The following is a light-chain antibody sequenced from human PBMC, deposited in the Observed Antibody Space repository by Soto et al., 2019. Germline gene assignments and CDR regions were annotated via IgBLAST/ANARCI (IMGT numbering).Light chain of an antibody. Sequence: DIVMTQSPLSLPVTPGEPASISCRSSQSLLHSNGYNYLDWYLQKPGQSPQLLIYLGSNRASGVPDRFSGSGSGTDFTLNISRVEAEDVGVYYCMQPLQSWTVGQGTKVDSK. CDR2: LGS. V-gene: IGKV2-28*01. J-gene: IGKJ1*01. CDR3: MQPLQSWT. CDR1: QSLLHSNGYNY.